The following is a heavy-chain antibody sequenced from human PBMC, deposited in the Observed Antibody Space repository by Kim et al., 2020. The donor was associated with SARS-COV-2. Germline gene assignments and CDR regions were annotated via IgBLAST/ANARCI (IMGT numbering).Heavy chain of an antibody. CDR3: ARYIAAAGTFGIGRYNWFDP. D-gene: IGHD6-13*01. V-gene: IGHV2-26*01. CDR2: IFSNDEK. CDR1: GFSLSNARMG. Sequence: SGPTLVKPTETLTLTCTVSGFSLSNARMGVSWIRQPPGKALEWLAHIFSNDEKSYSTSLKSRLTISKDTSKSQVVLTMTNMDPVDTATYYCARYIAAAGTFGIGRYNWFDPWGQGTLVTVSS. J-gene: IGHJ5*02.